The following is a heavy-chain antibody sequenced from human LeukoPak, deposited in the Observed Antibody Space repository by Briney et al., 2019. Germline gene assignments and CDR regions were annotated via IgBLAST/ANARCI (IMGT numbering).Heavy chain of an antibody. CDR1: GYTFTSYD. D-gene: IGHD4-23*01. Sequence: GASVKVSCKASGYTFTSYDINWVRQATGQGLEWMGWMNPNSGNTGYAQKLQGRVTITRNTSISTAYMELSSLRSEDTAVYYCARAGGNSELRTYYYYYYYMDVWGKGTTVTVSS. J-gene: IGHJ6*03. V-gene: IGHV1-8*03. CDR2: MNPNSGNT. CDR3: ARAGGNSELRTYYYYYYYMDV.